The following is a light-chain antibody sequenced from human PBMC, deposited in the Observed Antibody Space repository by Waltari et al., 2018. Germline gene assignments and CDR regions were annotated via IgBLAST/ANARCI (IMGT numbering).Light chain of an antibody. CDR2: DAS. CDR3: QQGYSTWT. CDR1: QSIGNY. V-gene: IGKV1-39*01. J-gene: IGKJ1*01. Sequence: DIQMTQSPSSLSASVGDRVTITCRASQSIGNYVNWYQQTSGRALKLLIYDASTLKTGVPSSCTGSGSETELALTITNLQPDDFATCICQQGYSTWTFGLGTKVEL.